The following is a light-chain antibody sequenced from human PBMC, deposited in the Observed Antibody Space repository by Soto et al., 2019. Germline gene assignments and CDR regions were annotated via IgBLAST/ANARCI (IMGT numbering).Light chain of an antibody. Sequence: EIVMTQSPATLSVSPGERATLSCRASQSVSSNLAWYQQKPGQAPRLLIYGASIRATGIPARFSGSGSGTKFTLTISSLQSEDFAVYYCQQYNIWTFGQGTKVDIK. CDR3: QQYNIWT. V-gene: IGKV3D-15*01. CDR1: QSVSSN. CDR2: GAS. J-gene: IGKJ1*01.